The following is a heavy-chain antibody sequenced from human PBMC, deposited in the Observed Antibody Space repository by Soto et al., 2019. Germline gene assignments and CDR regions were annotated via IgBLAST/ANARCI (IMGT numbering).Heavy chain of an antibody. V-gene: IGHV1-69*02. D-gene: IGHD3-16*01. CDR2: IIPILGIA. CDR3: ALALGRRDY. J-gene: IGHJ4*02. Sequence: QVQLVQSGAEVKKPGSSVKVSCKASGGTFSSYTISWVRQAPGQGLEWMGRIIPILGIANYAQKFQGRVTXXADKSTSTAYMELSSLRSEDTAVYYCALALGRRDYWGQGTLVTVSS. CDR1: GGTFSSYT.